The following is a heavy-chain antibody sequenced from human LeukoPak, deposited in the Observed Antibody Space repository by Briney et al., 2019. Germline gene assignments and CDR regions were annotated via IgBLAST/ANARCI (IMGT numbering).Heavy chain of an antibody. V-gene: IGHV1-69*13. D-gene: IGHD3-22*01. Sequence: SVKVSCKASGGTFSSYAISWVRQAPGQGLEWMGGIIPIFGTANYAQKFQGRVTITADESTSTAYMELSSLRSEDTAVYYCASSWTYYYDSSGYSGLIWGQGTMVTVSS. CDR2: IIPIFGTA. CDR1: GGTFSSYA. J-gene: IGHJ3*02. CDR3: ASSWTYYYDSSGYSGLI.